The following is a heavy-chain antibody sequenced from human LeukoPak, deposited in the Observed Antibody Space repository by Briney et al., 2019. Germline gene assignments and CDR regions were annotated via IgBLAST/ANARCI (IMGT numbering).Heavy chain of an antibody. V-gene: IGHV4-4*07. Sequence: PSQTLSLTCTVSGGSISSYYWSWIRQPAGKGLEWTGRIYTSGSTNYNPSLKSRVTMSVDTSKNQFSLKLSSVTAADTAVYYCARGPHYALGIYFDYWGQGTLVTVSS. J-gene: IGHJ4*02. CDR3: ARGPHYALGIYFDY. CDR2: IYTSGST. D-gene: IGHD7-27*01. CDR1: GGSISSYY.